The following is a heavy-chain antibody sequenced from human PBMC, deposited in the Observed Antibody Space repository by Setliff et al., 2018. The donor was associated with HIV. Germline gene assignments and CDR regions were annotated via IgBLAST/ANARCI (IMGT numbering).Heavy chain of an antibody. CDR1: GFTFSSYW. CDR3: ITEKWELLRAFDI. J-gene: IGHJ3*02. Sequence: GGSLRLSCAASGFTFSSYWMSWVRQAPGKGLEWVGNIKQDGSEKSYVGSVKGRFTISRDNAKNSLYLQMNSLRAEDTAVYYCITEKWELLRAFDIWGQGTMVTVSS. D-gene: IGHD1-26*01. V-gene: IGHV3-7*01. CDR2: IKQDGSEK.